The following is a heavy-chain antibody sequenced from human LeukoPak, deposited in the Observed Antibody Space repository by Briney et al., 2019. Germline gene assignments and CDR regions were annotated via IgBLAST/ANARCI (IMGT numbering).Heavy chain of an antibody. CDR1: GYTFTGKF. J-gene: IGHJ4*02. Sequence: GASVKVSCKASGYTFTGKFMHWVRQAPGQGLEWMGWIGPNSGGTDYAQKFRGRVTMTRDTSTSTAYMDLSRLISDDTAVYYCARDREGLAYFDYWGQGTLVTVSS. D-gene: IGHD3/OR15-3a*01. V-gene: IGHV1-2*02. CDR3: ARDREGLAYFDY. CDR2: IGPNSGGT.